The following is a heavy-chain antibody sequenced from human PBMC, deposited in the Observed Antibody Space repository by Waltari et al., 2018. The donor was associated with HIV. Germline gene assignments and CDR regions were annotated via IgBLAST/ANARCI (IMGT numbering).Heavy chain of an antibody. CDR2: IWHDANTQ. D-gene: IGHD2-2*01. Sequence: QVQLVESGGGVVQPGKYLSLSWGAPGLPFRRSSIHGVRQAPGKGLGWVAVIWHDANTQYYADSVQGRFTISRDNSKNTLYLQMNSLRAEDTALYYCARDSPAFSRGTEELDYWGQGTLVTVSS. CDR3: ARDSPAFSRGTEELDY. V-gene: IGHV3-33*01. J-gene: IGHJ4*02. CDR1: GLPFRRSS.